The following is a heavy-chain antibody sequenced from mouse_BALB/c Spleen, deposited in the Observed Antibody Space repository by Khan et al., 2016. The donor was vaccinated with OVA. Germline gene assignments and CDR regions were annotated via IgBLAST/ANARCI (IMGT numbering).Heavy chain of an antibody. CDR2: IWSGGIT. CDR1: GFSLTNYG. D-gene: IGHD1-1*02. CDR3: GKCRNGYFDD. V-gene: IGHV2-2*02. Sequence: QVQLQQSGPGLVQPSQSLSITCTVSGFSLTNYGVHWVRQSPGKGLEWMGVIWSGGITDYNATFISTLTISKDISKSQVFFKMKSLQANDTASYRGGKCRNGYFDDWGQGTPLTVSS. J-gene: IGHJ2*01.